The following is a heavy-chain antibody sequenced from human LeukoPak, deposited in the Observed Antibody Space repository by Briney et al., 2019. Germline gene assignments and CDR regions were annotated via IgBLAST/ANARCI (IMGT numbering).Heavy chain of an antibody. Sequence: GESLRLSCAASGFPFSTYAMSWVRQAPGKGLEWVSGLSGSGGATYYADSVKGRFTISRDNAKNSLYLQMNSLRAEDTAVYYCARVGAYYYDSSGYYPPYYYYGMDVWGQGTTVTVSS. CDR1: GFPFSTYA. CDR3: ARVGAYYYDSSGYYPPYYYYGMDV. D-gene: IGHD3-22*01. CDR2: LSGSGGAT. J-gene: IGHJ6*02. V-gene: IGHV3-23*01.